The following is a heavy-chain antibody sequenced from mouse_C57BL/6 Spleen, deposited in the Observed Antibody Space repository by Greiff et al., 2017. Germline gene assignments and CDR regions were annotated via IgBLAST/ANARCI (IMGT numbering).Heavy chain of an antibody. Sequence: DVKLQESGPGLVKPSQSLSLTCSVTGYSITSGYYWNWLRQFPGNKLEWMGYISYDGSNNYNPSLKNRISITRDTSKNQFFLKLNSVTTEDTATXYCARELTTWYFDVWGTGTTVTVSS. J-gene: IGHJ1*03. CDR3: ARELTTWYFDV. CDR1: GYSITSGYY. CDR2: ISYDGSN. D-gene: IGHD1-1*01. V-gene: IGHV3-6*01.